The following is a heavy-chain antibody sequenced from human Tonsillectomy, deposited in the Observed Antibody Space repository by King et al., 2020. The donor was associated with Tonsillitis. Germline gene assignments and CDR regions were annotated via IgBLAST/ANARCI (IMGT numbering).Heavy chain of an antibody. Sequence: VQLQQWGAGLLKPSETLSLTCAVYGGSLSGYYWSWIRQPPGKGLEWIGEINHSGSANYNPSLKSRVTISVDTSKNHFSLKLSSVTAADTAVYYCARVDIVVVPAALSYFDLWGRGTLVTVSS. CDR1: GGSLSGYY. D-gene: IGHD2-2*01. CDR2: INHSGSA. V-gene: IGHV4-34*01. CDR3: ARVDIVVVPAALSYFDL. J-gene: IGHJ2*01.